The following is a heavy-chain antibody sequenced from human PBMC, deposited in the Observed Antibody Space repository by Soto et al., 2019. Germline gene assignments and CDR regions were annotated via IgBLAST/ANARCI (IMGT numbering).Heavy chain of an antibody. CDR2: TYYRSKWYN. Sequence: QSRSLTCAISWRGSARYSAVWNWIRQSPSRGLEWLGRTYYRSKWYNDYAVSVKSRITINPDTSKNQFSLQLNSVTPEDTAVYFCARDSNLERLGRYYYYYGMDVWGQGTTVTVS. D-gene: IGHD6-25*01. CDR3: ARDSNLERLGRYYYYYGMDV. CDR1: WRGSARYSAV. J-gene: IGHJ6*02. V-gene: IGHV6-1*01.